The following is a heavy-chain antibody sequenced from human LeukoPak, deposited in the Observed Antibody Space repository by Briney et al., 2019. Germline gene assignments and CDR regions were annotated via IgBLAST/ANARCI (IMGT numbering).Heavy chain of an antibody. Sequence: GGSVRLSCETSGFTFNDYWMSWVRQAPGKGLEWVANIKGDGSERYYVDSVKGRFTISRDNAKNSLHLQMNSLRAEDTAVYYCAKDFARYWGQGTLVTVSS. CDR2: IKGDGSER. D-gene: IGHD2-15*01. CDR3: AKDFARY. J-gene: IGHJ4*02. V-gene: IGHV3-7*01. CDR1: GFTFNDYW.